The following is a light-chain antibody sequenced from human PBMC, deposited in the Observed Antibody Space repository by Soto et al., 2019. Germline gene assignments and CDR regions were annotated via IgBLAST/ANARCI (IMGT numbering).Light chain of an antibody. CDR3: MQDTHWPPT. CDR1: QSIVYSDGHAY. V-gene: IGKV2-30*01. Sequence: DVVMTQSPLSLSVTLAHPASISCWSSQSIVYSDGHAYLNWFHQRPGQSPRRLIYQVSKRASAGPDRYSGSESGTDFKLKISRVEAEDVGVYYCMQDTHWPPTFGRGTKVEIK. CDR2: QVS. J-gene: IGKJ1*01.